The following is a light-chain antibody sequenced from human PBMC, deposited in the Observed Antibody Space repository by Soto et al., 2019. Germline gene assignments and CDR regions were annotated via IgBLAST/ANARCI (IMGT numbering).Light chain of an antibody. CDR3: QQSGSAPLYT. CDR2: GTS. Sequence: EIGLTQSPGTLSLSPGETATLSCRASQSVGSSYLAWYQQKPGPAPILLIHGTSSRATGIPDRVSASGSGTDFTLTIGTLEPEDFAVYYCQQSGSAPLYTFGQGTKLEIK. J-gene: IGKJ2*01. CDR1: QSVGSSY. V-gene: IGKV3-20*01.